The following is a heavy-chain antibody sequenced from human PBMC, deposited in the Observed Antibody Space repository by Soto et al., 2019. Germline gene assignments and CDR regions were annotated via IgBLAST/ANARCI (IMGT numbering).Heavy chain of an antibody. V-gene: IGHV3-23*01. CDR3: AKVSSPNIYYYYGMDV. CDR1: GFTFSSYA. Sequence: GRSLRLSCAASGFTFSSYAMRWVRQAPGKGLEWVSAISGSGGSTYYADSVKGRFTISRDNSKNTLYLQMNSLRAEDTAVYYCAKVSSPNIYYYYGMDVWGQGTTVTVSS. D-gene: IGHD6-6*01. J-gene: IGHJ6*02. CDR2: ISGSGGST.